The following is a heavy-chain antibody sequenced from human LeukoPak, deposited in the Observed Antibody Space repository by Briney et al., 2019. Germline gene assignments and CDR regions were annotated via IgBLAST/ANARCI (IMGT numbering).Heavy chain of an antibody. Sequence: SVKVSCKASGGTFSSYAISWVRQAPGQGLEWMGGIIPIFGTANYAQKFQGRVTITADESTSTAYMELSSLRSEDTAVYYCATDFWTSRSNYYYYMDVWGKGTTVTVSS. CDR3: ATDFWTSRSNYYYYMDV. V-gene: IGHV1-69*13. CDR2: IIPIFGTA. J-gene: IGHJ6*03. CDR1: GGTFSSYA. D-gene: IGHD3/OR15-3a*01.